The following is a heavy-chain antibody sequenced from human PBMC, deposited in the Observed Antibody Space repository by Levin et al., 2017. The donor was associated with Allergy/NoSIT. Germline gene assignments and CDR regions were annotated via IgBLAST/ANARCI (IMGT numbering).Heavy chain of an antibody. J-gene: IGHJ3*02. V-gene: IGHV4-39*01. CDR3: ARHPPLTAYDYVWGSYRYDAFDI. CDR1: GGSISSSSYY. D-gene: IGHD3-16*02. Sequence: SETLSLTCTVSGGSISSSSYYWGWIRQPPGKGLEWIGSIYYSGSTYYNPSLKSRVTISVDTSKNQFSLKLSSVTAADTAVYYCARHPPLTAYDYVWGSYRYDAFDIWGQGTMVTVSS. CDR2: IYYSGST.